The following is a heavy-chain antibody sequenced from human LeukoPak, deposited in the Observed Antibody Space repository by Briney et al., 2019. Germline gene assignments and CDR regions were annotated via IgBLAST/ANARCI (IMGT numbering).Heavy chain of an antibody. D-gene: IGHD5-24*01. J-gene: IGHJ4*02. CDR1: GYSFPNYW. CDR2: IYPADSDT. CDR3: ARRKGDGYNSPFDY. Sequence: GESLKISCKGSGYSFPNYWIGWVRQMPGKGLEWMGNIYPADSDTRYSPSFQGQVTISADKSISSAYLQWGSLKASDTAMHYCARRKGDGYNSPFDYWGQGILVTVSS. V-gene: IGHV5-51*01.